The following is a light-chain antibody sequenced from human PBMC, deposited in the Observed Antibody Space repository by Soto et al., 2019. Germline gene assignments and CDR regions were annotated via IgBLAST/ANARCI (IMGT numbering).Light chain of an antibody. V-gene: IGKV3-15*01. CDR2: AVS. CDR1: QSLSSN. Sequence: IVMTQSPATLSVSPGEGATLSCRASQSLSSNLAWYQWKPGQAPRLLIYAVSSRATGIPVRFSGSGSATEFTLTISSLQSEDFALYYCQQYGDSPFTFGPGTRVDVK. CDR3: QQYGDSPFT. J-gene: IGKJ3*01.